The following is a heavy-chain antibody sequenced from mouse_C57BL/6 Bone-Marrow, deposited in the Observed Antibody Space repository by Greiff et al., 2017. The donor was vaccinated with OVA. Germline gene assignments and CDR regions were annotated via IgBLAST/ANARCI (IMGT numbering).Heavy chain of an antibody. CDR1: GFTFSDYG. Sequence: EVKLVESGGGLVKPGGSLKLSCAASGFTFSDYGMHWVRQAPEKGLEWVAYISSGSSTIYYADTVKGRFTISRDIAKNTLFMQMTRLRAEDTAMYYCAKVMDYWGQGTSVTVSS. CDR3: AKVMDY. CDR2: ISSGSSTI. J-gene: IGHJ4*01. V-gene: IGHV5-17*01.